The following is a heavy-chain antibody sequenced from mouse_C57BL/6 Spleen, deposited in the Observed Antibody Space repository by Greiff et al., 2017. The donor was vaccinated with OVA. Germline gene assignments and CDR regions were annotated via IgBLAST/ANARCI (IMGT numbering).Heavy chain of an antibody. J-gene: IGHJ4*01. D-gene: IGHD1-1*02. CDR1: GFTFSDYY. CDR3: ARGGSYGYYAMDY. CDR2: INYDGSST. V-gene: IGHV5-16*01. Sequence: EVMLVESEGGLVQPGSSMKLSCTASGFTFSDYYMAWVRQVPEKGLEWVANINYDGSSTYYLDSLKSRFIISRDNAKNILYLQMSSLKSEDTATYYCARGGSYGYYAMDYWGQGTSVTVSS.